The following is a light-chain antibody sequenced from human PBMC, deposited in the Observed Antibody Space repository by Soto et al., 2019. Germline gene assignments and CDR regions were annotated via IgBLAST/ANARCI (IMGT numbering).Light chain of an antibody. J-gene: IGLJ1*01. CDR2: EVS. V-gene: IGLV2-14*01. CDR3: SSFTTSYFYV. Sequence: QAALTHPASVSGSPGQSITMSCTGTSSDVGGYNYVSWYQQHPGKAPKLMIYEVSNRPSGVSNRFSGSKSAYTASLTISGLQAEDEANYYCSSFTTSYFYVFGPGTKVTVL. CDR1: SSDVGGYNY.